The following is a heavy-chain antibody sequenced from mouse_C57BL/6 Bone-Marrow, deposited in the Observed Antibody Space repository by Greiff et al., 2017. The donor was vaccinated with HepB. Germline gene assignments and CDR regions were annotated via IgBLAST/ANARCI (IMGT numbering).Heavy chain of an antibody. V-gene: IGHV2-2*01. D-gene: IGHD1-1*01. CDR3: ARNRDYGSSHYFDY. J-gene: IGHJ2*01. CDR1: GFSLTSYG. Sequence: QVQLQQSGPGLVQPSQSLSITCTVSGFSLTSYGVHWVRQSPGKGLEWLGVIWSGGSTDYNAAFISRLSISKDNSKSQVFFKMNSLQADDTAIYYCARNRDYGSSHYFDYWGQGTTLTVSS. CDR2: IWSGGST.